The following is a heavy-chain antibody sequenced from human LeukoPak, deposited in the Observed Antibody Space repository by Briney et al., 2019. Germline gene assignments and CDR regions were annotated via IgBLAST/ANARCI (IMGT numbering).Heavy chain of an antibody. J-gene: IGHJ4*02. CDR3: VRDYRGGWNDY. CDR2: IREDGNER. V-gene: IGHV3-7*01. Sequence: PGGSLRLSCVATGFTFTKHWMSWVRQSRGKGLECVAKIREDGNERHYVDSGKGRFTISRDNARNSLYLQMNNVRVDDTAVYYCVRDYRGGWNDYWGQGTQVTVSS. D-gene: IGHD1-26*01. CDR1: GFTFTKHW.